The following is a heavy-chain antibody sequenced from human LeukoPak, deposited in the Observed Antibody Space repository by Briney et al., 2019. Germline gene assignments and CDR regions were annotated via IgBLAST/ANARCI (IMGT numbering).Heavy chain of an antibody. D-gene: IGHD2-15*01. CDR1: GYTFTGYY. CDR2: INPNSGGT. CDR3: ARAPPYCSGGSCYHLDY. V-gene: IGHV1-2*06. Sequence: GASVKVSCKASGYTFTGYYMHWVRQAPGQGLEWMGRINPNSGGTNYAQKFQGRVTMTRDTSISTAYMEPSRLRSDGTAVYYCARAPPYCSGGSCYHLDYWGQGTLVTVSS. J-gene: IGHJ4*02.